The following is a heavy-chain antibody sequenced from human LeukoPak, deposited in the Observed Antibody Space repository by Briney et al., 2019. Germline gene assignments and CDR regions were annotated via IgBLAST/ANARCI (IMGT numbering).Heavy chain of an antibody. D-gene: IGHD5-18*01. V-gene: IGHV1-69*13. CDR3: ARDVGGYSYGSYGY. CDR1: GGTFSSYA. Sequence: GASVKVSCKASGGTFSSYAISWVRRAPGQGLEWMGGIIPIFGTANYAQKFQGRVTITADESTSTAYMELRSLRSDDTAVYYCARDVGGYSYGSYGYWGQGTLVTVSS. J-gene: IGHJ4*02. CDR2: IIPIFGTA.